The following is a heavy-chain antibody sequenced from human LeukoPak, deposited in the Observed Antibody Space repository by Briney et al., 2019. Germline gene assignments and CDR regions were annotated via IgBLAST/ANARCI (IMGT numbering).Heavy chain of an antibody. CDR2: ISGSGGST. V-gene: IGHV3-23*01. CDR3: AKDQWIAVAGFDY. Sequence: VQPGGSLRLSCAASGFTFSSYAMSWVRQAPGKGLEWVSAISGSGGSTYYADSVRGRFTISRDNSKNTLYLQMNSLRAEDTAVYYCAKDQWIAVAGFDYWGQGTLVTVSS. D-gene: IGHD6-19*01. CDR1: GFTFSSYA. J-gene: IGHJ4*02.